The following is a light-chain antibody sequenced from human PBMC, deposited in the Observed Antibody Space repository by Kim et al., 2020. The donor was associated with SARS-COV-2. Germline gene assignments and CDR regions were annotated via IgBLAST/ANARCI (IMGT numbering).Light chain of an antibody. CDR2: GKN. CDR1: RLRSYY. Sequence: VALGQTVRITCQGGRLRSYYATWYQQKPGQAPILVIYGKNNRPSGIPDRFSGSSSGNTASLTITGTQAGDEADYYCNSRDSNENVFFGGGTQLTVL. V-gene: IGLV3-19*01. CDR3: NSRDSNENVF. J-gene: IGLJ2*01.